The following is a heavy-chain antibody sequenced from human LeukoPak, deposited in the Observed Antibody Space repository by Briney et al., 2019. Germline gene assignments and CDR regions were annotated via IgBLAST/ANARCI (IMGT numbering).Heavy chain of an antibody. V-gene: IGHV1-2*02. CDR2: INPDKGDT. CDR1: GYTFDNYY. J-gene: IGHJ3*01. CDR3: ARDPAWNAFDV. Sequence: ASVKVSCKASGYTFDNYYIHWMRQARGQGLEWVGRINPDKGDTTYARRFQGRVTMTRDTSTNTAYMELRRLTSDDAAVYHCARDPAWNAFDVWGQGTLVTVS. D-gene: IGHD1-1*01.